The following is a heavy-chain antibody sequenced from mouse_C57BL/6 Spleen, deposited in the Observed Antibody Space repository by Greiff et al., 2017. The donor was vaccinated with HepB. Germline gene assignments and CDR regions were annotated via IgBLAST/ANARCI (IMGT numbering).Heavy chain of an antibody. D-gene: IGHD1-1*01. CDR1: GYTFTSYW. CDR3: AREGPLYYGSSLGYFDY. CDR2: IDPNSGGT. Sequence: QVQLKESGAELVKPGASVKLSCKASGYTFTSYWMHWVKQRPGRGLEWIGRIDPNSGGTKYNEKFKSKATLTVDKPSSTAYMQLSSLTSEDSAVYYCAREGPLYYGSSLGYFDYWGQGTTLTVSS. J-gene: IGHJ2*01. V-gene: IGHV1-72*01.